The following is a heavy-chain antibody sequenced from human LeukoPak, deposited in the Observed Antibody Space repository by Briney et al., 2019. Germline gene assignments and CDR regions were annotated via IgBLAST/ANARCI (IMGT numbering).Heavy chain of an antibody. CDR2: ISGYGDNT. CDR1: GFTFSSHA. V-gene: IGHV3-23*01. D-gene: IGHD2-15*01. J-gene: IGHJ4*02. Sequence: PGGSLRLSCSASGFTFSSHALSWVRQGPGKGLEWVSHISGYGDNTYYAGSVKGRFTISRDNPENTIYLHMNNVRTEDTAVYYCAKGFGCSGERCYGFDYWGQGTLVSVSS. CDR3: AKGFGCSGERCYGFDY.